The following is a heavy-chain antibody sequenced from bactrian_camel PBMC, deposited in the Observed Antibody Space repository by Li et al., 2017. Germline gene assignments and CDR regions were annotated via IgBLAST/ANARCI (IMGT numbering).Heavy chain of an antibody. V-gene: IGHV3S1*01. CDR2: IYTGGGNT. Sequence: HVQLVESGGGSVQAGGSLNLSCTASGYTYSSVCMGWSRQAPGKEREGVAAIYTGGGNTYYADPVKGRFTISRDNARNTVYLQMNSLKTEDTAVYYCATDLSSTGWEKFYYWAQGTQVTVS. CDR3: ATDLSSTGWEKFYY. CDR1: GYTYSSVC. D-gene: IGHD5*01. J-gene: IGHJ4*01.